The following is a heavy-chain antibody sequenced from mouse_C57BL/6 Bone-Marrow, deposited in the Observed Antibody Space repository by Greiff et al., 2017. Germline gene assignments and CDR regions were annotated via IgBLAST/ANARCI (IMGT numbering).Heavy chain of an antibody. J-gene: IGHJ1*03. CDR2: IHPSDSDT. CDR1: GYTFTSYW. D-gene: IGHD1-3*01. Sequence: VQLQQPGAELVKPGASVKVSCKASGYTFTSYWMHWVKPRPGHGLEWIGRIHPSDSDTNYNQKFKGKATLTVDKSSSTAYMQLRSLTSEDSAVYYCANPIYPYISNWYFDVWGTGTTVTVSS. V-gene: IGHV1-74*01. CDR3: ANPIYPYISNWYFDV.